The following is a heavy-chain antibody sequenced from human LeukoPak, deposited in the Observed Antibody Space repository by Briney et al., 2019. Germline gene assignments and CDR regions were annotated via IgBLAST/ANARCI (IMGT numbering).Heavy chain of an antibody. J-gene: IGHJ5*02. CDR3: ARVFRGVVTSNWFDL. CDR2: VSDTGDT. V-gene: IGHV4-59*01. CDR1: GVSINGNY. Sequence: SQTLSLTCTVSGVSINGNYWTWIRQLPGNGLEWLGFVSDTGDTDYNPSLKSRLTISAGTSKSQLSLSLSSVTAADTALYYCARVFRGVVTSNWFDLWGQGTLVTVSS. D-gene: IGHD3-3*01.